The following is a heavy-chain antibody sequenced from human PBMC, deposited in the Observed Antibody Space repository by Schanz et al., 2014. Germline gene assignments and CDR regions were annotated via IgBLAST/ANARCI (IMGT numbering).Heavy chain of an antibody. CDR3: ARRYSSGWYEFDY. CDR1: GGPLSSYP. CDR2: INPSGGST. V-gene: IGHV1-46*03. Sequence: QVQLVQSGAEVKKPGSSVKVSCKASGGPLSSYPINWVRQAPGQGLEWMGIINPSGGSTSYAQKFQGRVTMTRDTSTSTVYMYLSSLRSEDTAVYYCARRYSSGWYEFDYWGQGTLVTVSS. D-gene: IGHD6-19*01. J-gene: IGHJ4*02.